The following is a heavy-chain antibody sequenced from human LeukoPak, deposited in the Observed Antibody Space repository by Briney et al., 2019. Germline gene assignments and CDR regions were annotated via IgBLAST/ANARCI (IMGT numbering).Heavy chain of an antibody. V-gene: IGHV4-34*01. J-gene: IGHJ5*02. D-gene: IGHD3-10*01. CDR3: ARGRGWSGELLYPWFDP. CDR1: GGSFSGYY. CDR2: INHSGST. Sequence: SETLSLTCAVYGGSFSGYYWSWIRQPPGKGLEWIGEINHSGSTNYNPSLKSRVTISVDTSKNQFSLKLSSVTAADTAVYYCARGRGWSGELLYPWFDPWGQGTLVTVSS.